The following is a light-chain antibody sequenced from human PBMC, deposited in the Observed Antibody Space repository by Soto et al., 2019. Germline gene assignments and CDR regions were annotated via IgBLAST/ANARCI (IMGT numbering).Light chain of an antibody. J-gene: IGLJ2*01. CDR1: SSDVGGYNY. CDR2: DVN. Sequence: QSALTQPASVSGSPGQSITISCAGTSSDVGGYNYVSWYQQYPGKAPKLMIYDVNSRPSGVSNRFSGSKSGNTASPTISGLQAEDEAEYYCSSSTGSSTHVLFGGGTKLTVL. CDR3: SSSTGSSTHVL. V-gene: IGLV2-14*01.